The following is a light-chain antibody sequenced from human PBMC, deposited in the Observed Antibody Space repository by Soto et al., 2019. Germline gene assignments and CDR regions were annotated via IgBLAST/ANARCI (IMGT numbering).Light chain of an antibody. Sequence: QSALTQPPSASGSPGQSVTISCTGTSSDVGGYNYVSWYQQHPGKAPKLMIYEVSKRPSGVPDRFSGSKSGNTASLTVSGLLAEDEADYYCSSYAGSNTVVFGGGTKVTVL. J-gene: IGLJ2*01. CDR1: SSDVGGYNY. CDR2: EVS. V-gene: IGLV2-8*01. CDR3: SSYAGSNTVV.